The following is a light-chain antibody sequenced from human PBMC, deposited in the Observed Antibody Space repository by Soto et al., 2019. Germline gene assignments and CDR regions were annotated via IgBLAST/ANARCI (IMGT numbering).Light chain of an antibody. V-gene: IGLV1-40*01. CDR1: SSNIGAGYD. Sequence: QPVLTQPPSVSGAPGQRVTISCTGSSSNIGAGYDVHWYQQLPGTAPKLLIYGNSNRPSGVPDRFSGSKSGTSASLAITGLQAEDEADYYCQSYDSRLSVWVFGGGTKLTVL. CDR3: QSYDSRLSVWV. CDR2: GNS. J-gene: IGLJ3*02.